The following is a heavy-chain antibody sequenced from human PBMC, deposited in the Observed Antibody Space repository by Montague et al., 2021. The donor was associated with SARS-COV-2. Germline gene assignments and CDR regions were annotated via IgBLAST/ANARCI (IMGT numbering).Heavy chain of an antibody. D-gene: IGHD4-17*01. Sequence: SETLSLTCAVDLGCIGGQHRRWTEQHPGKLQSSTGYVYCGGSTNYNPSLKSRVSISLDTSKNQFSLRLNSVTAADAAVYYCARAVTTGIDWFDPWGQGTLVIVSS. CDR3: ARAVTTGIDWFDP. CDR2: VYCGGST. CDR1: LGCIGGQH. V-gene: IGHV4-59*11. J-gene: IGHJ5*02.